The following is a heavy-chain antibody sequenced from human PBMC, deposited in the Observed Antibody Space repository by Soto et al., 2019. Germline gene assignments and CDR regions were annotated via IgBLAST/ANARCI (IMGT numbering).Heavy chain of an antibody. J-gene: IGHJ3*02. CDR3: AKSYDSSGVDAFDI. Sequence: QVQLVESGGGVVQPGRSLRLSCAASGFTFSSYGMHWVRQAPGKGLEWVAVISYDGSNKYYADSVKGRFTISRDNSKNTRYLQMNSLRAEDTAVYYCAKSYDSSGVDAFDIWGQGTMVTVTS. V-gene: IGHV3-30*18. CDR1: GFTFSSYG. CDR2: ISYDGSNK. D-gene: IGHD3-22*01.